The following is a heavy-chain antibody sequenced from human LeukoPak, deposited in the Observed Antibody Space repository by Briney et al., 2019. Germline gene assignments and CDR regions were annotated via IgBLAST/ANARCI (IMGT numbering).Heavy chain of an antibody. D-gene: IGHD3-22*01. J-gene: IGHJ5*02. Sequence: PSETLSLTCTVSGGSVSSGSYYWSWIRQPPGKGLEWIGYIYYSGSTNYNPSLKSRVTISVDTSKNQFSLKLSSVTAADTAVYYCARDRSYYDSSGLGLRWFDPWGQGTLVPSPQ. V-gene: IGHV4-61*01. CDR3: ARDRSYYDSSGLGLRWFDP. CDR2: IYYSGST. CDR1: GGSVSSGSYY.